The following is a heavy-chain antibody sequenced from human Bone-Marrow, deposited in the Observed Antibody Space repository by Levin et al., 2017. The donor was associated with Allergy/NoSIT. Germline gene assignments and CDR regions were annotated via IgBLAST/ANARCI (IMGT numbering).Heavy chain of an antibody. J-gene: IGHJ4*02. CDR2: ISGGGGGT. V-gene: IGHV3-23*01. D-gene: IGHD3-10*01. CDR1: GFTFSTYA. Sequence: GGSLRLSCAASGFTFSTYAMSWVRQAPGRGLEWVSGISGGGGGTYFADSVKGRFAISRDNSKNTLYLQMNTLRAEDTALYYCARQRGVYAAGTYSDYWGQGTLVTVSS. CDR3: ARQRGVYAAGTYSDY.